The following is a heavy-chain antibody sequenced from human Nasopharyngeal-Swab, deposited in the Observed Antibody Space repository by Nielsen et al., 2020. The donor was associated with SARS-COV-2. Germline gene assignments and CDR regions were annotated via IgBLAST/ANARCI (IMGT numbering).Heavy chain of an antibody. J-gene: IGHJ5*01. CDR1: GGSISNSASY. V-gene: IGHV4-31*03. D-gene: IGHD4/OR15-4a*01. Sequence: SETLSLTCSFSGGSISNSASYWSWIRQDPGRDLEWIGYIFHSGTSYYNPSLQSRVTISVDTSKNQFSLKVNSVTAADTAVYYCARVSANSFDSWGQGTLVSVSS. CDR3: ARVSANSFDS. CDR2: IFHSGTS.